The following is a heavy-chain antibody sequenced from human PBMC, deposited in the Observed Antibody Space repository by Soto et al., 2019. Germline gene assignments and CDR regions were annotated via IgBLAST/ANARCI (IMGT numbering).Heavy chain of an antibody. D-gene: IGHD5-12*01. CDR3: ARESGGATSSLDYYYFYMDV. CDR1: GDSFNDYY. Sequence: GASVKVSCKTSGDSFNDYYIHWVRQAPGQGLEWMGWINPNGGGTKYAQKSQGRVTVTRDTSIRTVYMELSSLRSGDTAVYYCARESGGATSSLDYYYFYMDVWGKGTTVTVSS. CDR2: INPNGGGT. V-gene: IGHV1-2*02. J-gene: IGHJ6*03.